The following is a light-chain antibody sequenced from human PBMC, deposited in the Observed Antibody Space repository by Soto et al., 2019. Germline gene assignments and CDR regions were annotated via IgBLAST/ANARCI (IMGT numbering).Light chain of an antibody. CDR3: CSYAGSRTYVV. Sequence: QSALTQPASVSGSPGQSITISCTGTSSDVGSYNLVSWYQQHPGKAPKLMIFECSKRPSGVSNRFSGSKSGNTASLTISGLQAEDEADYYCCSYAGSRTYVVFGGGTKLTVL. V-gene: IGLV2-23*01. CDR1: SSDVGSYNL. CDR2: ECS. J-gene: IGLJ2*01.